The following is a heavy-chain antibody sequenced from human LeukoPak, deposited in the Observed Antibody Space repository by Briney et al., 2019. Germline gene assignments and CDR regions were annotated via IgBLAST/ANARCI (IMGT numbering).Heavy chain of an antibody. CDR2: ISSSGSTI. Sequence: GGSLRLSCAASGFTFSSYEMNWVRQAPGKGLEWVSYISSSGSTIYYADSVKGRFTISRDNAKNSLYLQMNSLRAEDTAVYYCARTNVVPAALYYYYYYMDVWGKGTTVTISS. CDR1: GFTFSSYE. V-gene: IGHV3-48*03. D-gene: IGHD2-2*01. J-gene: IGHJ6*03. CDR3: ARTNVVPAALYYYYYYMDV.